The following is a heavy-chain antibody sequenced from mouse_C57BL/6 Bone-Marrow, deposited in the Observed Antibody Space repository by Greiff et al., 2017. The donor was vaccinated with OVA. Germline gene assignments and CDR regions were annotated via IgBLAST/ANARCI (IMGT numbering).Heavy chain of an antibody. CDR1: GYTFTSYW. CDR2: IYPGSGST. J-gene: IGHJ3*01. V-gene: IGHV1-55*01. CDR3: ARFTRAY. Sequence: QVQLKQPGAELVKPGASVKMSCKASGYTFTSYWITWVKQRTGQGLEWIGDIYPGSGSTNYNEKFKSKATLSVDTSSSTAYMQLSSLTSEDSAVYYCARFTRAYWGQGTLVTVSA.